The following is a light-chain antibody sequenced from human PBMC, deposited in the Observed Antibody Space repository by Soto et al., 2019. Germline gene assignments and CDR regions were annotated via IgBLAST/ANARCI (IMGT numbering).Light chain of an antibody. CDR3: QRSGSAPPYI. CDR1: QSLDSTY. CDR2: GAS. J-gene: IGKJ2*01. Sequence: EVVLTQSPGTLSLSPGERATLSCRASQSLDSTYLAWYQQKPGQSPRLVIYGASRRATGIPDRFSGSGSGTAFTLTIGRLEPEDSAVYYCQRSGSAPPYIFGAGTRLDIK. V-gene: IGKV3-20*01.